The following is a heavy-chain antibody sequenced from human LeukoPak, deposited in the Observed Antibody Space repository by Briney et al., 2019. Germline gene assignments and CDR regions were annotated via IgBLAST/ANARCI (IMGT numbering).Heavy chain of an antibody. CDR3: ARGGLRVMVYRLYYMDV. J-gene: IGHJ6*03. CDR1: GYSFTGYY. V-gene: IGHV1-2*02. Sequence: ASVTVSCKASGYSFTGYYMHWVRQAPGQGLEWMGWINPNSGDTKYAQKFQGRVTMTRDTSISTNYMELTRLRSDDTAVYYCARGGLRVMVYRLYYMDVWGKGTTVTVSS. D-gene: IGHD2-8*01. CDR2: INPNSGDT.